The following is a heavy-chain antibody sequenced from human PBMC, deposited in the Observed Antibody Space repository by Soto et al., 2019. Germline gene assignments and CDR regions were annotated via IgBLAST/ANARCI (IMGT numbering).Heavy chain of an antibody. Sequence: HPGGSLRLSCAASGFTFSGSAMHWVRQASGKGLEWVGRIRSKANSYATAYAASVKGRFTISRDDSKNTAYLQMNSLKTEDTAVYYCTRQGGSGSGYYYYYYGMDVWGQGTTVTVSS. J-gene: IGHJ6*02. CDR2: IRSKANSYAT. V-gene: IGHV3-73*01. CDR1: GFTFSGSA. D-gene: IGHD3-22*01. CDR3: TRQGGSGSGYYYYYYGMDV.